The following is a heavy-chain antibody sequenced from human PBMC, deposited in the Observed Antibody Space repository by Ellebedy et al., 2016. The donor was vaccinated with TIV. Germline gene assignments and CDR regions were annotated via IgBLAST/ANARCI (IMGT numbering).Heavy chain of an antibody. Sequence: GESLKISCEASGFTFGSYWMSWVRQAPGKGLEWVAKIRQEGDEIYYVESVKGRFTISRDNAKKSLFLQMNSLRVEDTAVYYCARRASYGDYAVQVNPWFDPWGQGTLVTVSS. J-gene: IGHJ5*02. CDR1: GFTFGSYW. CDR2: IRQEGDEI. CDR3: ARRASYGDYAVQVNPWFDP. V-gene: IGHV3-7*01. D-gene: IGHD4-17*01.